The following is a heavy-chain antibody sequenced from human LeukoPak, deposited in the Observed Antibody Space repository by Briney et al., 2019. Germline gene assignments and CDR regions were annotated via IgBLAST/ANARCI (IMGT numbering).Heavy chain of an antibody. CDR1: GFTFSSYS. D-gene: IGHD3-22*01. CDR2: ISSSSSTI. V-gene: IGHV3-48*01. J-gene: IGHJ4*02. Sequence: GGSLRLSCAASGFTFSSYSMNWVRQAPGKGLEWVSYISSSSSTIYYADSVKGRFTISRDNAKNSLYLQMNSPRAEDTAVYYCARVKDYYDSSGFDYWGQGTLVTVSS. CDR3: ARVKDYYDSSGFDY.